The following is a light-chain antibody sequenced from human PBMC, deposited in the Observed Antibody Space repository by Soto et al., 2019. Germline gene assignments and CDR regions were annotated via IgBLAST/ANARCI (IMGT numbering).Light chain of an antibody. J-gene: IGLJ1*01. CDR3: CSYAGSSTYV. CDR1: SSDVGSYNL. V-gene: IGLV2-23*01. CDR2: EGS. Sequence: QSVLTQPASVSGSPGQSITISCTGTSSDVGSYNLVSWYQQHPGKAPKLMIYEGSKRPSGVSNRFSGSKSGNTDSLTISGFQAEDEADYSCCSYAGSSTYVFGTGTKVTVL.